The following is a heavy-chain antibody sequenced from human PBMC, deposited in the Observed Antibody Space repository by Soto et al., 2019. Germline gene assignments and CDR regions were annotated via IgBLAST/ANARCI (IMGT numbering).Heavy chain of an antibody. D-gene: IGHD3-10*01. CDR1: GFSFSTYP. J-gene: IGHJ4*02. V-gene: IGHV3-23*01. Sequence: EVQLLESGGRLIQPGGSLRLSCVASGFSFSTYPMTWVRQAPGKGLEWVSGISASGETPYYADTVRGRFTISRDNYQSTLYLEMNSLRGDDTAVYYCAKDRRITMVRGVLRSFDNWGRGTLVTVSS. CDR2: ISASGETP. CDR3: AKDRRITMVRGVLRSFDN.